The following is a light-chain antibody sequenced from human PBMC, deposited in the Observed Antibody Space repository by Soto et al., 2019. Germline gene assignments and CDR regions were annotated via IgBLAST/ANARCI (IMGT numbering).Light chain of an antibody. J-gene: IGKJ1*01. V-gene: IGKV1-5*03. CDR2: KAS. CDR1: QSVSSW. Sequence: DIQMTQSPSTLSASVGDRVTITCRASQSVSSWLAWYQQKPGKAPNLLIYKASSLESGVPSRFSGSGSGTEFILTISSLQPDDFATYYCQQYKSYSTFGQGTKVDIK. CDR3: QQYKSYST.